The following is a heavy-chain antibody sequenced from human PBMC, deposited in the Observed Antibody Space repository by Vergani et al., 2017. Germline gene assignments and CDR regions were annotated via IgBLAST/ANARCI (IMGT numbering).Heavy chain of an antibody. Sequence: EKPLVQSGSETKKPGESLKISCKGSGYSFTSYWIGWVRQMPGKGLEWMGIIYPGDSDTRYSPSFQGQVTISADKSISTAYLQWSSLKASDTAMYYCARQTRGYSYGTGGMDVWSQGTTVTVSS. D-gene: IGHD5-18*01. V-gene: IGHV5-51*01. CDR3: ARQTRGYSYGTGGMDV. J-gene: IGHJ6*02. CDR1: GYSFTSYW. CDR2: IYPGDSDT.